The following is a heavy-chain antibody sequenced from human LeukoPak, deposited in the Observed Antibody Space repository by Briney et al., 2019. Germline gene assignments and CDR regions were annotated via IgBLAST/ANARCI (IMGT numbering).Heavy chain of an antibody. CDR3: VRVDWGSFAFGI. V-gene: IGHV3-48*02. Sequence: GGSLRLSCEASGFTFSSYSVSWVRQAPGKGPQWVSYISSSGITIYHADSVKGRFTISRDNAKNSLFLQMSSLRDEDTAVYYCVRVDWGSFAFGIWGQGTMVTVSS. D-gene: IGHD7-27*01. CDR1: GFTFSSYS. CDR2: ISSSGITI. J-gene: IGHJ3*02.